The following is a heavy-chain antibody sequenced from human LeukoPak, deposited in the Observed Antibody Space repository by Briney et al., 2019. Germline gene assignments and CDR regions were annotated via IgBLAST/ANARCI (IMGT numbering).Heavy chain of an antibody. CDR2: IKTDGSEK. CDR3: ATYSSLNRREFQY. D-gene: IGHD3-22*01. J-gene: IGHJ1*01. Sequence: GGSLRLSCEGSGFTFSNYWMGWVRQAPGKGLQWVANIKTDGSEKYYVDFVKGRFTISRDNAKNSLYLRMNSLRAEDTAVYYCATYSSLNRREFQYWGQGTLLTVSS. CDR1: GFTFSNYW. V-gene: IGHV3-7*01.